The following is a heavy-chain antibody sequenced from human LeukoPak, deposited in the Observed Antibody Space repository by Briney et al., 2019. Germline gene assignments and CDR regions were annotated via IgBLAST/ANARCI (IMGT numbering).Heavy chain of an antibody. CDR3: ARVISGYDWGYFDY. J-gene: IGHJ4*02. CDR1: GYSFINYC. Sequence: GEPLNISCQGSGYSFINYCISWVRQLPGKGLEGMGRIEPSDSYTNYSPSFQGHVTISAEKSISTAYLQWRSLKASDTAMYYCARVISGYDWGYFDYWGQGTLVTVSS. D-gene: IGHD5-12*01. CDR2: IEPSDSYT. V-gene: IGHV5-10-1*01.